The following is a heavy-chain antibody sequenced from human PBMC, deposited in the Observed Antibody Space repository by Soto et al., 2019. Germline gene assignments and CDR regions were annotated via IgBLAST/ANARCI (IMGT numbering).Heavy chain of an antibody. D-gene: IGHD3-16*01. CDR2: ISAYNGNT. Sequence: QVQLVQSGAEVKKPGASVKVSCKASGYTFTNFGISWVRQAPGQGLEWMGWISAYNGNTNYAQNFQGRVTMTTDTSPSTPYMELRSLRYHDTAVDYCARGGTPLVSWGQGPPVTVSS. CDR3: ARGGTPLVS. CDR1: GYTFTNFG. J-gene: IGHJ4*02. V-gene: IGHV1-18*01.